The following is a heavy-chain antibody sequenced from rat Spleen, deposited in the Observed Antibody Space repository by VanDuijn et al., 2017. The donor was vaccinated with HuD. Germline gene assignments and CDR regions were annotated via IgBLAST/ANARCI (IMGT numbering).Heavy chain of an antibody. CDR3: TRDRGDGYYHYFDY. V-gene: IGHV2-63*01. D-gene: IGHD1-12*03. CDR1: GFSLTSYN. J-gene: IGHJ2*01. Sequence: QVQLKESGPGLVQPSQTLSLTCTVSGFSLTSYNVHWVRQPPGKGLEWMGRMRYNGDTSYNSALKSRLSNSRDTSKNQVFLKMNSLQTDDTGTYYCTRDRGDGYYHYFDYWGQGVMVTVSS. CDR2: MRYNGDT.